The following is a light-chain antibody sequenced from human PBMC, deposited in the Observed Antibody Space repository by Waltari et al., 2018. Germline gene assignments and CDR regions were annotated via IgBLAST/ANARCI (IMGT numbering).Light chain of an antibody. CDR2: DVS. J-gene: IGLJ2*01. V-gene: IGLV2-14*01. CDR3: SSQSSNDVVL. Sequence: QSALTQPASVSGSPGQSVTIFCAGTSNDVGCYNYVSWYQEHPGQAPRVIIYDVSERPSGVSDRFSGSKSGNTASLTISGLQAEDEADYYCSSQSSNDVVLFGGGTKLTVL. CDR1: SNDVGCYNY.